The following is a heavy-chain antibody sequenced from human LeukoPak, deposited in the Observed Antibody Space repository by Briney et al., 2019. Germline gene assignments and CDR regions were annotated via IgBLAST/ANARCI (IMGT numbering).Heavy chain of an antibody. V-gene: IGHV3-23*01. CDR1: ALHFSGTA. CDR3: AKDGAQYSSGPECDP. D-gene: IGHD6-19*01. CDR2: ISHDGMNA. J-gene: IGHJ5*02. Sequence: GGSLRLSWPASALHFSGTAMSWVRQAPGKGLEWVSAISHDGMNAYYADSVKGRFTISRDNSKKTVSLGMSSLTAADTGVYYCAKDGAQYSSGPECDPRGQGALVTVSP.